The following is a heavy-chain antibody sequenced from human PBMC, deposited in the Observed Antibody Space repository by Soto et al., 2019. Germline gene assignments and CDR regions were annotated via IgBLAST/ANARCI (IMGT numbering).Heavy chain of an antibody. CDR3: ARDSFEYSISSGYYYGMDV. V-gene: IGHV4-31*03. Sequence: PSETLSLTCTVSGGSISSGGYYWSWIRQHPGKGLEWIGYIYYSGSTYYNPSLKSRVTISVDTSKNQFSLKLSSVTAADTAVYYCARDSFEYSISSGYYYGMDVWGLGTTVTVSS. D-gene: IGHD6-6*01. J-gene: IGHJ6*02. CDR2: IYYSGST. CDR1: GGSISSGGYY.